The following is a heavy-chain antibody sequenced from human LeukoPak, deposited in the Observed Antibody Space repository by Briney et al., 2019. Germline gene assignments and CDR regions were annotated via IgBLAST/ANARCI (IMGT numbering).Heavy chain of an antibody. CDR3: ARDSRAPPLLWFGEYYFDY. D-gene: IGHD3-10*01. Sequence: ASVKVSCKASGYTFTSYYMHWVRQAPGQGLEWMGIINPSGGSTSYAQKFQGRVTMTRDTSTSTVYMELSSLRSEDTAVYYCARDSRAPPLLWFGEYYFDYWGQGTLVTVSS. J-gene: IGHJ4*02. V-gene: IGHV1-46*01. CDR2: INPSGGST. CDR1: GYTFTSYY.